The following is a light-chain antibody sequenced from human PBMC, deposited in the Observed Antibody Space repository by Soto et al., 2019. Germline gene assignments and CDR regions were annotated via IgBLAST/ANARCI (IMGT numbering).Light chain of an antibody. CDR3: QQYNIWPPWT. CDR1: QSLSTN. J-gene: IGKJ1*01. V-gene: IGKV3-15*01. Sequence: EILMTQSPSTLSLSPGEGATLSCRASQSLSTNLAWYQNKPGQAPGLLIYGASTRATGIPARFSGSGSGTELTLTISSLQSEDFAIYYCQQYNIWPPWTFGQGTKVDIK. CDR2: GAS.